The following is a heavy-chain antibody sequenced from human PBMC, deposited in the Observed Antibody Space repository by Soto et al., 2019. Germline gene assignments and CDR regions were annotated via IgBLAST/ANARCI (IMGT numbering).Heavy chain of an antibody. Sequence: EVQLVESGGGSVQPGGSLRLSCAASGSTVSGHWMHWFRQEPGRGLVWVSLISPDGSVTTYADSVKGRFTISRDNAKNTLTLQMNSLRAEYTAVYYCARGINYAMDVWGQGTTVTVSS. CDR2: ISPDGSVT. CDR3: ARGINYAMDV. V-gene: IGHV3-74*01. J-gene: IGHJ6*02. CDR1: GSTVSGHW.